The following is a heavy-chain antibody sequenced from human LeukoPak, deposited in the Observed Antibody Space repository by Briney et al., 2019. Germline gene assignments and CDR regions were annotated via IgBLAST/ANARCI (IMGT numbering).Heavy chain of an antibody. Sequence: GRSLRLSCAASGFTFSSYAMHWVRQAPGKGLEWVAVISYDGSNKYYADSVKGRFTISRDNSKNTLYLQMDSLRAEDTAVYYCARAPARGYYYYGMDVWGQGTTVTVSS. V-gene: IGHV3-30-3*01. D-gene: IGHD6-6*01. CDR3: ARAPARGYYYYGMDV. CDR2: ISYDGSNK. CDR1: GFTFSSYA. J-gene: IGHJ6*02.